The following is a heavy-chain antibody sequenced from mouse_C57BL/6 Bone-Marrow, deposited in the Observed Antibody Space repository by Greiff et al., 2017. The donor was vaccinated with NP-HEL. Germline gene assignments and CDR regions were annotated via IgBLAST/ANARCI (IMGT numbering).Heavy chain of an antibody. D-gene: IGHD1-1*01. J-gene: IGHJ2*01. Sequence: QVQLQQSGPELVKPGASVKISCKASGYAFSSSWMNWVKQRPGKGLEWIGRIYPGDGDTNYNGKFKGKATLAADKASGTAYMQLSSLTSEDSAVYFCARRTVVARNYFDYWGQGTTLTVSS. V-gene: IGHV1-82*01. CDR1: GYAFSSSW. CDR2: IYPGDGDT. CDR3: ARRTVVARNYFDY.